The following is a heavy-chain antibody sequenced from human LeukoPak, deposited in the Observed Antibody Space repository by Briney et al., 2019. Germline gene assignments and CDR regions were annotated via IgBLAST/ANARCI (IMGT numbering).Heavy chain of an antibody. D-gene: IGHD3-22*01. CDR2: IYHSGST. J-gene: IGHJ4*02. CDR1: GGSISSSNW. Sequence: SETLSPTCAVSGGSISSSNWWSWVRQPPGKGLEWIGEIYHSGSTNYNPSLKSRVTISVDKSKNQFSLKLSSVTAADTAVYYCARAYYYDSGRLDYWGQGTLVTVSS. V-gene: IGHV4-4*02. CDR3: ARAYYYDSGRLDY.